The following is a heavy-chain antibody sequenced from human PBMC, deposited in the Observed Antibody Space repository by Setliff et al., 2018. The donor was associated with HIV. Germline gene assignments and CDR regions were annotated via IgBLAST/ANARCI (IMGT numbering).Heavy chain of an antibody. CDR1: GGTFSDFR. J-gene: IGHJ4*02. Sequence: SVKVSCKASGGTFSDFRITWVRQAPGQGLEWMGEITPFVGITNYAQKFQGGVTISADESTARAYIELSSLTSQDTAVYYCARDKGIREAASLDYWGQGSLVTVSS. V-gene: IGHV1-69*10. D-gene: IGHD6-13*01. CDR3: ARDKGIREAASLDY. CDR2: ITPFVGIT.